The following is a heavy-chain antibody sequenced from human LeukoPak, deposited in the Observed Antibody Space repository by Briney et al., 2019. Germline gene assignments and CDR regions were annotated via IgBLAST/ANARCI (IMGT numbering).Heavy chain of an antibody. J-gene: IGHJ4*02. CDR3: ARDSPYYYDSSGPGDY. CDR1: GFTFSSYS. D-gene: IGHD3-22*01. V-gene: IGHV3-21*01. CDR2: TSSSSSYI. Sequence: GGSLRLSCAASGFTFSSYSMNWVRQAPGKGLEWVSSTSSSSSYIYYADSVKGRFTISRDNAKNSLYLQMNSLRAEDTAVYYCARDSPYYYDSSGPGDYWGQGTLVTVSS.